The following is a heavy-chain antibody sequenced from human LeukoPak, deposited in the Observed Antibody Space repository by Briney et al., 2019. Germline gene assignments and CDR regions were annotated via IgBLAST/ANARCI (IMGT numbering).Heavy chain of an antibody. CDR3: THSDFWSGYYIRGAYFDF. J-gene: IGHJ4*02. CDR2: IYWNDDK. D-gene: IGHD3-3*01. CDR1: GFSLSSSGVG. V-gene: IGHV2-5*01. Sequence: SGPTLVNPTQTLTLTCSFSGFSLSSSGVGVGWIRQPPGKALEWLALIYWNDDKRYNPSLKTRLPITKDTSKNQVVLTMTNMDPVDTATYFCTHSDFWSGYYIRGAYFDFWGQGTLVTVSS.